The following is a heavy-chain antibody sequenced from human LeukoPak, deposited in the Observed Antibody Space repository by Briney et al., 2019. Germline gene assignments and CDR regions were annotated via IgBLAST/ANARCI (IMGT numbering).Heavy chain of an antibody. CDR1: GFTFSSHW. J-gene: IGHJ4*02. CDR3: ARERIDCSSTSCYGGGSDY. D-gene: IGHD2-2*01. Sequence: PGGSLRLSCAASGFTFSSHWMYWVSQAPGKGLVWVSRINTDGSSTSYADSVKGRFTISRDNAKNTLHLQMNGLRAEDTAVYCCARERIDCSSTSCYGGGSDYWGQGTLVTVSS. V-gene: IGHV3-74*01. CDR2: INTDGSST.